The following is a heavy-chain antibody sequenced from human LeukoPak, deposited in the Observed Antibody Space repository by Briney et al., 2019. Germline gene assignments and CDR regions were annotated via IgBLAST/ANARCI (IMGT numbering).Heavy chain of an antibody. CDR2: ISSSSSYI. D-gene: IGHD3-10*01. J-gene: IGHJ4*02. CDR3: AKDSGSIHFMD. V-gene: IGHV3-21*04. Sequence: GGSLRLSCAASGFTFSSYSMNWVRQAPGKGLEWVSCISSSSSYIYYADSVKGRFTISRDNSKNTVYLQMNSLRAEDTALYYCAKDSGSIHFMDWGQGILVTVSS. CDR1: GFTFSSYS.